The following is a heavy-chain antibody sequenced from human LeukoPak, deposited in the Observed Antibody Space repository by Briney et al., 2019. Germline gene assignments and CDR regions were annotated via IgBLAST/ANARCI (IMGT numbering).Heavy chain of an antibody. J-gene: IGHJ4*02. CDR3: ARAASSRGYSDY. Sequence: PSETLSLTCTVSGGSISSNYWSWIRQPPGKGLEWIGYIYYSGSTNYNPSLKSRVTISVDTSKNQFSLKLSSVTAADTAVYYCARAASSRGYSDYWGQGTLVTVSS. CDR2: IYYSGST. V-gene: IGHV4-59*01. D-gene: IGHD3-22*01. CDR1: GGSISSNY.